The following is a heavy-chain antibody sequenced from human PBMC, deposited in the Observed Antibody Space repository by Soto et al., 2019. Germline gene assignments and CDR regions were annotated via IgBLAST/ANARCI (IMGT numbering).Heavy chain of an antibody. V-gene: IGHV1-69*06. Sequence: QVQLVQSGAEVKKPGSSVKVSCEASGGTFSSYAISWVRQAPGQGLRWMGGIIPIFGTANYAQKFQGRVTITADKSTSTAYMELSSLRSEDTAVYYCARVRIAAAGYYYYYGMDVWGQGTTVTVSS. CDR2: IIPIFGTA. J-gene: IGHJ6*02. CDR1: GGTFSSYA. CDR3: ARVRIAAAGYYYYYGMDV. D-gene: IGHD6-13*01.